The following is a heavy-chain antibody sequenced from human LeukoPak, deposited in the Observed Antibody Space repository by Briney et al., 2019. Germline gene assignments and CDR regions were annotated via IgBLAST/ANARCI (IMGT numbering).Heavy chain of an antibody. CDR1: GYTFTGYY. CDR3: ARVRNWNDVDNFDY. CDR2: INPNSGGT. Sequence: ASVKVSCKASGYTFTGYYMHWVRQAPGQGLEWMGWINPNSGGTNYAQKFQGRVTMTRDTSISTAYMELSRLRSDDTAVYYCARVRNWNDVDNFDYWGQGTLVTVSS. D-gene: IGHD1-1*01. V-gene: IGHV1-2*02. J-gene: IGHJ4*02.